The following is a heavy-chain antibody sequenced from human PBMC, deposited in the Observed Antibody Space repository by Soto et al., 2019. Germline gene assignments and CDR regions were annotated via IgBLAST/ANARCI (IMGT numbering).Heavy chain of an antibody. CDR2: ISGSGGST. CDR1: GFTFSSYT. V-gene: IGHV3-23*01. D-gene: IGHD2-15*01. Sequence: EVQLLESGGGLVQPGGSLRLSCAASGFTFSSYTMSWVRQAPGKGLEWVSAISGSGGSTYYADSVKGRFTISRDNSKNTLYLQMNSLRAEDTAVYYCAKRPSGYGGKEETSYWGQGTLVTVSS. CDR3: AKRPSGYGGKEETSY. J-gene: IGHJ4*02.